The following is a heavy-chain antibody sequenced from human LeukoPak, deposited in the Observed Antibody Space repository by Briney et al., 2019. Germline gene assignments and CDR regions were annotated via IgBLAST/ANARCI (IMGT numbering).Heavy chain of an antibody. CDR2: TSSSSSYI. J-gene: IGHJ4*02. CDR3: ARVISGWLGGY. D-gene: IGHD5-24*01. V-gene: IGHV3-21*01. Sequence: GGSLRLSCAASGFTFSSYSMNWVRQAPGRGLEWVSSTSSSSSYIYYADSVKGRFTISRDNAKNSLYLQMNSLRAEDTAVYYCARVISGWLGGYWGQGTLVTVSS. CDR1: GFTFSSYS.